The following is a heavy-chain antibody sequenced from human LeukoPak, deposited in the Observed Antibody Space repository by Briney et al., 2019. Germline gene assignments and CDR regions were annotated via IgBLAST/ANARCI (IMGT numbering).Heavy chain of an antibody. CDR3: ARGLGYSSSWYHLAGETNWFDP. CDR2: IYYHENT. V-gene: IGHV4-39*07. CDR1: GGSISSSSDY. J-gene: IGHJ5*02. Sequence: SETLSLTCTVSGGSISSSSDYWGWIRQAPGKGLEWIGSIYYHENTYYNSSLKSRVTISVDTSKNQFSLKLSSVTAADTAVYYCARGLGYSSSWYHLAGETNWFDPWGQGTLVTVSS. D-gene: IGHD6-13*01.